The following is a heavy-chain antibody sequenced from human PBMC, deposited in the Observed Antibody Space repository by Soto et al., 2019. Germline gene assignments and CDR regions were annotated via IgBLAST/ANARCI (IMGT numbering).Heavy chain of an antibody. D-gene: IGHD3-10*02. CDR2: SSNSGTYT. CDR1: GFTFSDYY. V-gene: IGHV3-11*06. Sequence: GSLRLSCVGSGFTFSDYYMSWVRQAPGKGLEWLSYSSNSGTYTKYAGSVKGRFSISRDNAKNSLHLQINSLRGEDTAVYYCARSRDNYNVLDYWGQGTPVTVSS. J-gene: IGHJ4*02. CDR3: ARSRDNYNVLDY.